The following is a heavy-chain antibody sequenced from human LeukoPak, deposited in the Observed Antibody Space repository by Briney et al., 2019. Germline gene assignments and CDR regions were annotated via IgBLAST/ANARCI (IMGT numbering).Heavy chain of an antibody. CDR1: GGSISSSNW. J-gene: IGHJ4*02. D-gene: IGHD5-12*01. CDR2: VYHSGST. V-gene: IGHV4-4*02. Sequence: PSETLSLTCAVSGGSISSSNWWNWVRQPPGKGLEWIGEVYHSGSTNYNPSLKSRVTILVDKSKNQFSLNLSSVTAADTAVYYCAREGSGYDSHYFDYWGQGTLVTVSS. CDR3: AREGSGYDSHYFDY.